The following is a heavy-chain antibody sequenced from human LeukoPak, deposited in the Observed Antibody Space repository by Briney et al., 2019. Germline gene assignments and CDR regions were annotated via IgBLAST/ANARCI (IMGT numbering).Heavy chain of an antibody. CDR1: GFTFSRYW. V-gene: IGHV3-7*01. CDR2: IKQDGSEK. Sequence: PGGSLRLSCAASGFTFSRYWMSWVRQAPGKGLEWVANIKQDGSEKDYVDSVKGRFTISRDNAKNSVSLQMNSLRAEDTAVYYCASGSYGSGFYYFYYMDVWGKGTTVTVSS. CDR3: ASGSYGSGFYYFYYMDV. J-gene: IGHJ6*03. D-gene: IGHD3-10*01.